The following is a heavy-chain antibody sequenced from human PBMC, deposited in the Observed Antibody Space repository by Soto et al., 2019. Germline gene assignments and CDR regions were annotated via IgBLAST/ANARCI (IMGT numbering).Heavy chain of an antibody. J-gene: IGHJ6*02. V-gene: IGHV3-30*18. CDR2: ISYDGSNK. D-gene: IGHD5-18*01. CDR3: AKWDTAMVSYYYYGMDV. CDR1: GFTFSSYG. Sequence: GGSLRLSCAASGFTFSSYGMHWVRQAPGKGLEWVAVISYDGSNKYYADSVKGRFTISRDNSKNTLYLQMNSLRAEDTAVYYCAKWDTAMVSYYYYGMDVWGQGTTVTVS.